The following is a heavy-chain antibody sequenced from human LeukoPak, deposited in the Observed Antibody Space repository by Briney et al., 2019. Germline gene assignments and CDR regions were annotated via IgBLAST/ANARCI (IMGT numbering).Heavy chain of an antibody. CDR3: AKVYRYYDSSCQH. Sequence: GGSLRLSCAASGFTFYVYAMHWVRQAPGKGLEWVSLISGDGRSTYFADSVKGRFTISRDNSKNSLYLQMNSLRTEDTALYYCAKVYRYYDSSCQHWGQGTLVTVSS. V-gene: IGHV3-43*02. CDR2: ISGDGRST. CDR1: GFTFYVYA. J-gene: IGHJ1*01. D-gene: IGHD3-22*01.